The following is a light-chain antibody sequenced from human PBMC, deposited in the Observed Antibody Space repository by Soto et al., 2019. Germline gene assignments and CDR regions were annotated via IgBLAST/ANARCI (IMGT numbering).Light chain of an antibody. CDR1: QSVRSN. V-gene: IGKV3-15*01. CDR3: QQFSSYPLT. J-gene: IGKJ4*01. CDR2: GAS. Sequence: EIVLTQSPATLSVSPGERATLSCRASQSVRSNLAWYQQKPGQGPRLLIFGASTRATNIPARFSGSGSGTEFTLTISSLQSEDFAVYYCQQFSSYPLTFGGGTKVEIK.